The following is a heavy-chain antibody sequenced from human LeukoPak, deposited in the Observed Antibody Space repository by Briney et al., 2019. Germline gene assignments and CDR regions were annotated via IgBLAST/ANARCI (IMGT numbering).Heavy chain of an antibody. CDR1: GFTFSSYA. V-gene: IGHV3-30-3*01. D-gene: IGHD1-26*01. CDR2: MSSDGSHE. Sequence: GGSLRLSCAASGFTFSSYAMHWVRQAPGKGLEWVAVMSSDGSHEYYADSVKGRFTISRDNSRNTLYLQMNSLRAEDTAVFYCARERSSGSYYDYWGQGTLVTVSS. CDR3: ARERSSGSYYDY. J-gene: IGHJ4*02.